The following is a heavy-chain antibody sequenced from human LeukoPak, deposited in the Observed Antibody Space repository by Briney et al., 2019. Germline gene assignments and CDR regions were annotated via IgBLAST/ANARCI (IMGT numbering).Heavy chain of an antibody. Sequence: SETLSLTCTVSGGSTRSSSYYWGWIRQPPGKGLEWIGSIYHSGSTYYNPSLKSRVTISVDTSKNQFSLKLSSVTAADTAVYYCARRDTIVGATKFDYWGQGTLVTVSS. CDR1: GGSTRSSSYY. V-gene: IGHV4-39*07. CDR3: ARRDTIVGATKFDY. J-gene: IGHJ4*02. CDR2: IYHSGST. D-gene: IGHD1-26*01.